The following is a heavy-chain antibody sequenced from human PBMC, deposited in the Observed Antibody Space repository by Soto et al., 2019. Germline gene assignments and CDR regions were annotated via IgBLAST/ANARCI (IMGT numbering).Heavy chain of an antibody. CDR3: ARDWGNCTGGSCYSDYYYYYGMDV. CDR2: ISAYNGNT. Sequence: ASVKVSCKASGYTFPNYGISWVRQAPGQGLERMGWISAYNGNTNYAQKLQGRVTMTTDTSTYTAYMELRSLRSDDTAVYYCARDWGNCTGGSCYSDYYYYYGMDVWGQGTTVTVSS. J-gene: IGHJ6*02. D-gene: IGHD2-15*01. V-gene: IGHV1-18*01. CDR1: GYTFPNYG.